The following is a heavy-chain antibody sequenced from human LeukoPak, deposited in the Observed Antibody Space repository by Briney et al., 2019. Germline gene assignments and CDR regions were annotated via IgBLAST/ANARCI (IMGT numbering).Heavy chain of an antibody. V-gene: IGHV4-39*01. CDR3: ARAYGARPYYYFDS. D-gene: IGHD4-17*01. J-gene: IGHJ4*02. Sequence: SETLSLTCSVSGGSISSSGYYWGWIRQPPGKGLEWIGAIYYSGSAYYNPSLKSRVTISVDTSKNQFSLKVTSVTAADTAVYYCARAYGARPYYYFDSWGQGTLVTVSS. CDR2: IYYSGSA. CDR1: GGSISSSGYY.